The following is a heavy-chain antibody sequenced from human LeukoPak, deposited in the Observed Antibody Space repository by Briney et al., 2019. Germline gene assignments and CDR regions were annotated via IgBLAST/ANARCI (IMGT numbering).Heavy chain of an antibody. D-gene: IGHD2-15*01. CDR3: ARRVRCSGGSCYPIYFDY. CDR2: INPNSGGT. Sequence: ASVKVSCKASGYTFTGYYMHWVRQAPGQGLEWMGWINPNSGGTNYAQKFQGRVTMTRDTSISTAYMELSRLRSDDTAVYYCARRVRCSGGSCYPIYFDYWGQGTLVTVSS. J-gene: IGHJ4*02. CDR1: GYTFTGYY. V-gene: IGHV1-2*02.